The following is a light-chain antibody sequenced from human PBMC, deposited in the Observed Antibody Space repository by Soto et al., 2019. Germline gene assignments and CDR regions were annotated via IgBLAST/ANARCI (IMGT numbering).Light chain of an antibody. CDR1: QVIGNY. CDR3: QKYNSGLIT. J-gene: IGKJ5*01. CDR2: GAY. V-gene: IGKV1-27*01. Sequence: DIQMTQSPSSLSASVGDRVTITCRASQVIGNYLAWYQQKPGEVPKLLIYGAYTLQSGVPSRFSGSGSGTDFTLTISSLQPEDVAIYYCQKYNSGLITFGQGTRLEIK.